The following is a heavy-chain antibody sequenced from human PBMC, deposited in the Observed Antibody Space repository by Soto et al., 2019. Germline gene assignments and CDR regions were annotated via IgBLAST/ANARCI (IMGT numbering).Heavy chain of an antibody. CDR2: IYYSGST. Sequence: PSETLSLTCTVSGGSITSYYWSWIRQPPGKGLEWIGYIYYSGSTNYNPSLKSRVTISVDTSKNQFSLKLSSVTAADTAVYYCARGLTSIAAAGIPYWGQGTLVTVSS. D-gene: IGHD6-13*01. V-gene: IGHV4-59*12. CDR1: GGSITSYY. CDR3: ARGLTSIAAAGIPY. J-gene: IGHJ4*02.